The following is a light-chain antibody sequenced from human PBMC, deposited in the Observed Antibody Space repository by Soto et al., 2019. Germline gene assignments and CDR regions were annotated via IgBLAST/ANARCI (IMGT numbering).Light chain of an antibody. J-gene: IGLJ1*01. CDR2: DAS. CDR3: CSYAGGHTSCV. Sequence: ALTLPRSVAGSPGQSVTIWCTGTSSDVGGYDYVSWYRQHPGKAPKLMIYDASERPSGVPDRFSGSKSGNTASLTISGLQADGEADYYDCSYAGGHTSCVFGAGTKVTVL. V-gene: IGLV2-11*01. CDR1: SSDVGGYDY.